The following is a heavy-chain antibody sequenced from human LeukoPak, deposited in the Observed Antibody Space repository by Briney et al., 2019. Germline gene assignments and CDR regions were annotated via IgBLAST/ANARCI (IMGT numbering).Heavy chain of an antibody. D-gene: IGHD6-13*01. V-gene: IGHV1-18*01. CDR3: AQTVAAGSSPLRFDP. CDR1: GYTFTSYD. CDR2: ISAYNGNT. Sequence: GASVKVSCKASGYTFTSYDINWVRQATGQALEWMGWISAYNGNTNYAQKLQGRVTMTTDTSTSTAYMELRSLRSDDTAVYYCAQTVAAGSSPLRFDPWGQGTLVTVSS. J-gene: IGHJ5*02.